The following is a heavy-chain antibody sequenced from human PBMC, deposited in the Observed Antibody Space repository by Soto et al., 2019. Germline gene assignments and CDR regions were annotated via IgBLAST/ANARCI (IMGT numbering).Heavy chain of an antibody. Sequence: ASVKVSCKASGYTFRSYGISWVRQAPGQGLEWVGWISAYNGDTHYAPKFQDRITLTTETSTDTAYMELRSLRLDDTAVYYCARDWSRYYDNRGLIWLYWGQGRLVIVSS. V-gene: IGHV1-18*04. CDR3: ARDWSRYYDNRGLIWLY. CDR1: GYTFRSYG. J-gene: IGHJ4*02. D-gene: IGHD3-22*01. CDR2: ISAYNGDT.